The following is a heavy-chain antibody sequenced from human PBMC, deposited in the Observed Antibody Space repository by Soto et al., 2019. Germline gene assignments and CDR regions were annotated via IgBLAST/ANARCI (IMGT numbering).Heavy chain of an antibody. CDR1: GYSFTSYW. J-gene: IGHJ3*02. V-gene: IGHV5-51*01. Sequence: GESLKISCKGSGYSFTSYWIGWVRQMPGKGLEWMGIIYPGDSDTRYSPSFQGQVTISADKSISTAYLQWSSLKASDTAMYHCARPKRFSYGNRDFDIWVQGTMVTVS. D-gene: IGHD5-18*01. CDR2: IYPGDSDT. CDR3: ARPKRFSYGNRDFDI.